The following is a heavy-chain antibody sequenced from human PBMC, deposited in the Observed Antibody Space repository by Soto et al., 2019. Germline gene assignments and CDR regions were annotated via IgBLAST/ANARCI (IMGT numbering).Heavy chain of an antibody. D-gene: IGHD3-22*01. CDR1: GFTFSSYA. V-gene: IGHV3-64*01. CDR3: ARNYYDSSGYYGPPDY. CDR2: ISSNGGST. J-gene: IGHJ4*02. Sequence: PGGSLRLSCAASGFTFSSYAMYWVRQAPGKGLEYVSAISSNGGSTFYAISVKGRFTISRDNSKNTLYLLMGSLSPEDMAVYYCARNYYDSSGYYGPPDYWGQGTLVTVSS.